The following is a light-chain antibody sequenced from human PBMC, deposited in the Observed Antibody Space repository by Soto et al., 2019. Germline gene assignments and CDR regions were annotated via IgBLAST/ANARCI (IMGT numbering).Light chain of an antibody. Sequence: EVVLTQSPGTLSLFPGEGATLSCRASQSVSSSYLAWYQQKPGQAPRLLIFGASSRATGIPDRFSGSGSGTDFILTISRLEPEDFAVYYCQQYGNSRWTFGQGTKVEIK. CDR2: GAS. CDR3: QQYGNSRWT. V-gene: IGKV3-20*01. CDR1: QSVSSSY. J-gene: IGKJ1*01.